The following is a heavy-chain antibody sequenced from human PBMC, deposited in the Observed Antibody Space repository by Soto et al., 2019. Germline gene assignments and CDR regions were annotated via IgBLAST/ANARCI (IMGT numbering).Heavy chain of an antibody. CDR2: TSYDGSDK. CDR1: GFTFSNYG. D-gene: IGHD2-15*01. Sequence: PGGSLRLSCAVSGFTFSNYGMHWVRQAPGKGLEWVATTSYDGSDKYDADSVKGRFTISRDNSKNTLYLQMNSLRAEDTAVYYCARDNIKGGGKFGGMDVWGQGTTVTVSS. J-gene: IGHJ6*02. V-gene: IGHV3-30*03. CDR3: ARDNIKGGGKFGGMDV.